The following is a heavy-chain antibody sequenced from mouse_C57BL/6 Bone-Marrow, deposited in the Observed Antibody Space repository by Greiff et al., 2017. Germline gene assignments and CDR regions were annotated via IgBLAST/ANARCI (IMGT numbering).Heavy chain of an antibody. CDR1: GYTFTSYW. CDR2: IDPSDSET. Sequence: VKLQQPGAELVRPGSSVKLSCKASGYTFTSYWMHWVKQRPIQGLEWIGNIDPSDSETHYNQKFKDKATLTVDKSSSTAYMQLSSLTSEDSAVYYCARWGYYGSRYFDVWGTGTTVTVSS. CDR3: ARWGYYGSRYFDV. J-gene: IGHJ1*03. V-gene: IGHV1-52*01. D-gene: IGHD1-1*01.